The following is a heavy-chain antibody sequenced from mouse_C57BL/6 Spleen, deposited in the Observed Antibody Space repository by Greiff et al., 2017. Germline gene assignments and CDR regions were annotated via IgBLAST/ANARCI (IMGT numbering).Heavy chain of an antibody. CDR1: GYTFTSYW. D-gene: IGHD4-1*01. CDR2: IDPSDSYT. CDR3: ARTGLWYFDV. Sequence: VQLKQPGAELVMPGASVKLSCKASGYTFTSYWMHWVKQRPGQGLEWIGEIDPSDSYTNYNQKFKGKSTLTVDKSSSTAYMQLSSLTSEDSAVYYCARTGLWYFDVWGTGTTVTVSS. J-gene: IGHJ1*03. V-gene: IGHV1-69*01.